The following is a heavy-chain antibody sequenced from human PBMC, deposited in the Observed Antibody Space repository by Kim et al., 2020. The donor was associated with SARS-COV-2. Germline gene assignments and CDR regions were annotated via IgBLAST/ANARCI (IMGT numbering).Heavy chain of an antibody. CDR3: VREPSN. J-gene: IGHJ4*02. CDR2: GSAT. Sequence: GSATKCADSVNGRVSISRDNANKSLSLQMNSLTPEDTAVYYCVREPSNWGQGTLVTVSS. D-gene: IGHD6-6*01. V-gene: IGHV3-11*01.